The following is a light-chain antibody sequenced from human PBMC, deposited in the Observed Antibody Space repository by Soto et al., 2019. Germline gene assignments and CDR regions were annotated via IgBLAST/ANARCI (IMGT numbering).Light chain of an antibody. J-gene: IGLJ2*01. V-gene: IGLV7-43*01. CDR2: STS. Sequence: QAVVTQEPSLTVSPRGTVTLTCASSTGGVTSGYYPNWFQQKPGQAPRALIYSTSNNRPWTPARFSGSPLGGKAALTLSGVQPEDEAEYYCLLYYGGAVFGGGTKLTVL. CDR3: LLYYGGAV. CDR1: TGGVTSGYY.